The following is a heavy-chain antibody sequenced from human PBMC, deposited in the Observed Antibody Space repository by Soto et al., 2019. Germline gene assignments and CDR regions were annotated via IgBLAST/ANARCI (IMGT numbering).Heavy chain of an antibody. CDR3: ARDLGYCTNGVCSSPWLAFDY. J-gene: IGHJ4*02. CDR2: IYYSGST. V-gene: IGHV4-30-4*01. CDR1: GGSISSGDYY. Sequence: QVQLQESGPGLVKPSQTLSLTCTVSGGSISSGDYYWSWIRQPPGKGLEWIGYIYYSGSTYYNPSPKSRVTISVDTSKNPFPLKLSSVTAADTAVYYCARDLGYCTNGVCSSPWLAFDYWGQGTLVTVSS. D-gene: IGHD2-8*01.